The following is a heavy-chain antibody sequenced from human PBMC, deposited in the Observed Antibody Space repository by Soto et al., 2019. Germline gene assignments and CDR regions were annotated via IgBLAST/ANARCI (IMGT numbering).Heavy chain of an antibody. Sequence: QVQLVQSGAEVKKPGSSVKVSCKASGGTFSSYAISWVRQAPGQGLEWMGGIIPIFGTANYAQKFQGRVTIPADEATSTAYMELSSLRSEDTAVYYCARELVDTAMVRFYYYSGMDVWGQGTTVTVSS. CDR3: ARELVDTAMVRFYYYSGMDV. V-gene: IGHV1-69*12. CDR1: GGTFSSYA. D-gene: IGHD5-18*01. CDR2: IIPIFGTA. J-gene: IGHJ6*02.